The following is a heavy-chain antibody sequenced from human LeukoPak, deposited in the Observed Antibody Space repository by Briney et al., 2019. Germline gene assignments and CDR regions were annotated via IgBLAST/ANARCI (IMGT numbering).Heavy chain of an antibody. J-gene: IGHJ5*02. CDR1: DGSTSSYY. Sequence: SETLSLTCTVSDGSTSSYYWSWIRQHPGKGLEWIGYISYSGNANYNPSLKSRVTISVDTSKNQFSLKLSSVTAADTAVYYCARGVCSGGSCWGGWFDPWGQGSLVTVSS. CDR3: ARGVCSGGSCWGGWFDP. CDR2: ISYSGNA. V-gene: IGHV4-59*01. D-gene: IGHD2-15*01.